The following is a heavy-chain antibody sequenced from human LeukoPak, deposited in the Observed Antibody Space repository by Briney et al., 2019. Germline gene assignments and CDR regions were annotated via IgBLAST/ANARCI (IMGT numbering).Heavy chain of an antibody. V-gene: IGHV7-4-1*02. J-gene: IGHJ4*02. D-gene: IGHD6-19*01. CDR3: TTEDPDSSGWYEPDDY. CDR1: GYTFTSYA. CDR2: INTNTGNP. Sequence: ASVKVSCKASGYTFTSYAMNWVRQAPGQGPEWMGWINTNTGNPTYAQGFTGRFVFSLDTSVSTAYLQISSLKAEDTAVYYCTTEDPDSSGWYEPDDYWGQGTLVTVSS.